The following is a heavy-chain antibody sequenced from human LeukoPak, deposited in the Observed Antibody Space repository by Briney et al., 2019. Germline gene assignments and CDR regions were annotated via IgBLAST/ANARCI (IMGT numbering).Heavy chain of an antibody. V-gene: IGHV1-18*01. Sequence: GASVKVSCKASGYTFTNYGISWVRQAPGQGLEWMGWISAYNGNTNYAQRFQGRVTMTSDTSTSTAYMELRSLRSDATAVYYCARDLRDCSGTGCLYYFDYWGQGTLVTVSS. D-gene: IGHD2-8*02. CDR1: GYTFTNYG. CDR2: ISAYNGNT. J-gene: IGHJ4*02. CDR3: ARDLRDCSGTGCLYYFDY.